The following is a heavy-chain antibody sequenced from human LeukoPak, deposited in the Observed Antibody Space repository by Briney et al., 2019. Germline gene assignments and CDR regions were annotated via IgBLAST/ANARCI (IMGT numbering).Heavy chain of an antibody. CDR1: GFTFSSYT. D-gene: IGHD2-2*01. V-gene: IGHV3-21*01. J-gene: IGHJ4*02. Sequence: GGSLRLSCAASGFTFSSYTMNWVRQAPGKGLEWVSSISSGSTYIYYADSVKGRFTISRDNAGDSVYLQMDSLRAEDTAVYYCARDERKYCSDSSCYPGDYWGQGILVTVSS. CDR2: ISSGSTYI. CDR3: ARDERKYCSDSSCYPGDY.